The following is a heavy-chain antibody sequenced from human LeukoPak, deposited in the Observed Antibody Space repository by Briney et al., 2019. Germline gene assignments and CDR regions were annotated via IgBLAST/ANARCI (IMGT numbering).Heavy chain of an antibody. CDR3: ARGLDELDY. Sequence: PGRSLRLSCAASGFTFSSYGMHWVRQAPGKGVEWVAVVWYDGSNKYYADSVKGRFTISRDNSKNTLYLQMNSLRAEDTAVYYCARGLDELDYWGQGTLVTVSS. D-gene: IGHD1-1*01. CDR1: GFTFSSYG. CDR2: VWYDGSNK. J-gene: IGHJ4*02. V-gene: IGHV3-33*01.